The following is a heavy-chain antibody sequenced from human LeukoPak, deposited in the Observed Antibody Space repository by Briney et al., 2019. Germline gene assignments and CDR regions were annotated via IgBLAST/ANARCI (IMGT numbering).Heavy chain of an antibody. D-gene: IGHD2-15*01. V-gene: IGHV7-4-1*02. J-gene: IGHJ6*02. CDR1: GYTFTSYA. Sequence: GASVKVSCKASGYTFTSYAINWVRQAPGQGLEWMGWINTNTGNPTYAQGFTGRFVFSLDTSVSTAYLQISSLKAEDTAVYYCAREKEGYCSGGSCLYYYYDMDVWGQGTTVTVSS. CDR2: INTNTGNP. CDR3: AREKEGYCSGGSCLYYYYDMDV.